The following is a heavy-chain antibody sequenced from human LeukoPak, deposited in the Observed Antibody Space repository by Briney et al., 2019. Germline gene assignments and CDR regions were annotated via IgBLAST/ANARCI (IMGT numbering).Heavy chain of an antibody. CDR3: ARGYCSSASCYYGMDV. CDR1: GFTFSVSW. D-gene: IGHD2-2*01. Sequence: GGSLRLSCAASGFTFSVSWMSWVRAAPGKGLEWVANISPDGGDKYYVDSVKGRFTISRDNAKNSLYLQMNSLRDEDTAVYYCARGYCSSASCYYGMDVWGQGTTVTVSS. V-gene: IGHV3-7*01. CDR2: ISPDGGDK. J-gene: IGHJ6*02.